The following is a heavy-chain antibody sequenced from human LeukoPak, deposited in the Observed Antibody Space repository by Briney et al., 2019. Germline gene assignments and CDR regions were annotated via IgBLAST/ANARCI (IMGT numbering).Heavy chain of an antibody. CDR1: GFTFSSYA. Sequence: GGSLRLSCAASGFTFSSYAMSWVRQAPGKGLEWVSAISGSGGSTYYADSVKGRFTISRDSSKNTLYLQMNSLRAGDTAVYYCANVHSSGYYYIGYWGQGTLVTVSS. D-gene: IGHD3-22*01. CDR3: ANVHSSGYYYIGY. V-gene: IGHV3-23*01. CDR2: ISGSGGST. J-gene: IGHJ4*02.